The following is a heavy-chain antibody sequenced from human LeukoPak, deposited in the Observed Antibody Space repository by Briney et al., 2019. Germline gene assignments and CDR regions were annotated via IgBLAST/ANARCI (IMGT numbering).Heavy chain of an antibody. Sequence: PGGSLRLSCAASGFTVSSNYMSWVRQAPGKGLEWVSVIYSGGSTYYADSVKGRFTISRDNSKNTLYLQMNSLRAEDTAIYYCAKVSGSWDFDYWGQGTLVTVSS. CDR3: AKVSGSWDFDY. V-gene: IGHV3-53*01. CDR2: IYSGGST. CDR1: GFTVSSNY. D-gene: IGHD6-13*01. J-gene: IGHJ4*02.